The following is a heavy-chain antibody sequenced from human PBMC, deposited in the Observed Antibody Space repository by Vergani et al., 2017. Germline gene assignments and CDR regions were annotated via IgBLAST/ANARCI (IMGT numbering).Heavy chain of an antibody. CDR1: GFTFQAFA. CDR3: VKDNDYDADGPFDL. Sequence: VEAGGGLVQPGGSLRLSCTASGFTFQAFAFHWVRQGSGRGLAWVSGIDWNYGVKNGNSFEGRFSISRDNAKKAVFLQMNNLRHEDTALYFCVKDNDYDADGPFDLWGRGTLVTVSS. D-gene: IGHD3-16*01. CDR2: IDWNYGVK. J-gene: IGHJ2*01. V-gene: IGHV3-9*01.